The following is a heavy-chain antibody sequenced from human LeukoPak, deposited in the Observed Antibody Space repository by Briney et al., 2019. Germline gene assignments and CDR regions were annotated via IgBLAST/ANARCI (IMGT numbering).Heavy chain of an antibody. D-gene: IGHD3-22*01. CDR3: ARVDSSGGWAFDI. CDR2: IIPIFGTA. V-gene: IGHV1-69*05. Sequence: ASVKVSCKASGGTFSSYAISWVRQAPGQGLEWMGGIIPIFGTANYAQKFQGRVTITTDESTSTAYMELGSLRSEDTAVYYCARVDSSGGWAFDIWGQGTMVTVSS. J-gene: IGHJ3*02. CDR1: GGTFSSYA.